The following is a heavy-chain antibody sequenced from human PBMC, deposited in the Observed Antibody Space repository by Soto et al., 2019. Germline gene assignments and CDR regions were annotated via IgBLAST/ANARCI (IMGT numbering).Heavy chain of an antibody. CDR1: VYTFTSYA. CDR2: INAGNGNT. Sequence: GASVKVSCKASVYTFTSYAMHWVRQAPGQRLEWMGWINAGNGNTKYSQKFQGRVTITRDTSASTAYMELSSLRSEDTAVYYCASDYGDLRWGDYYYYGMDVWGQGTTVTVSS. D-gene: IGHD4-17*01. CDR3: ASDYGDLRWGDYYYYGMDV. V-gene: IGHV1-3*01. J-gene: IGHJ6*02.